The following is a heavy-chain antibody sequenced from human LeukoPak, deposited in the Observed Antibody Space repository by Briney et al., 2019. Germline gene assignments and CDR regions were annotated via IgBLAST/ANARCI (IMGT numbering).Heavy chain of an antibody. CDR2: ISSSSSYI. CDR1: GFTFSSYS. D-gene: IGHD3-22*01. CDR3: AGPQCYDSSGDFDY. Sequence: GGSLRLSCAASGFTFSSYSMNWVRQAPGKGLEWVSSISSSSSYIYYADSVKGRFTISRDNAKNSLYLQMNSLRAEDTAVYYCAGPQCYDSSGDFDYWGQGTLVTVSS. V-gene: IGHV3-21*01. J-gene: IGHJ4*02.